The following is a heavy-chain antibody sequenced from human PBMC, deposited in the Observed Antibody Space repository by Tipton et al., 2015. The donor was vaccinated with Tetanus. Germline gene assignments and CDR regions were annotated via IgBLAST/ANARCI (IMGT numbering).Heavy chain of an antibody. CDR3: ARADYNLSRKGPFDS. V-gene: IGHV4-39*02. D-gene: IGHD5-12*01. CDR1: GVSISDKKYY. Sequence: TLSLTCNVSGVSISDKKYYWGWIRQPPGKGLEWIASIYFKGDTYFSPSLKSRVTIAVDTSQNLFSLRLTSVTAADTAVYYCARADYNLSRKGPFDSWGQGTLVLVSS. J-gene: IGHJ4*02. CDR2: IYFKGDT.